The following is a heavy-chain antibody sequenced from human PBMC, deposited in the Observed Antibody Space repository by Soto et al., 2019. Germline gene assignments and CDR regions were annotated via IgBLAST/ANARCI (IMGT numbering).Heavy chain of an antibody. J-gene: IGHJ1*01. V-gene: IGHV3-7*03. CDR1: GFAFTSYW. CDR2: IKQDGSEK. Sequence: VGSLRLSCAASGFAFTSYWMSWVRQAPGKGLEWVANIKQDGSEKYYVDSVKGRFTISRDNAKNSLYLQMNSLRAEDTAVYYCARVLLAPGYFQHWGQGTLVTVSS. D-gene: IGHD2-15*01. CDR3: ARVLLAPGYFQH.